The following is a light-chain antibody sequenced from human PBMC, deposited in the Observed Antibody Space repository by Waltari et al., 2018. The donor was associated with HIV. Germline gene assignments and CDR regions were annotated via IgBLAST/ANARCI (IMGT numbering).Light chain of an antibody. CDR1: NLRNTY. J-gene: IGLJ3*02. V-gene: IGLV3-1*01. CDR2: QDK. Sequence: SYEFTQHPSLSVSPGQTDSIHCSGENLRNTYDCWYQQKPGQPPVLVIYQDKKRPSGIPERFSGSNSGNTATLTISVTQAVDEADYYCQAWDSSTVVFGGGTKLTVL. CDR3: QAWDSSTVV.